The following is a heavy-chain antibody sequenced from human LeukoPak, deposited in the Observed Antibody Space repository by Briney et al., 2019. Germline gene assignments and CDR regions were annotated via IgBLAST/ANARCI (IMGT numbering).Heavy chain of an antibody. CDR1: GGSISSKTYY. CDR2: IYYDGGT. D-gene: IGHD3-16*01. V-gene: IGHV4-39*01. Sequence: SETLSLTCTVSGGSISSKTYYWDWIRQSPGKGLEWIGNIYYDGGTNYNPSLKSRVTMSIDTSKNRFSLKLSSVTAADTALYYCARQGEYTTSLGRKQFDFWGQGTLVTVSS. CDR3: ARQGEYTTSLGRKQFDF. J-gene: IGHJ5*01.